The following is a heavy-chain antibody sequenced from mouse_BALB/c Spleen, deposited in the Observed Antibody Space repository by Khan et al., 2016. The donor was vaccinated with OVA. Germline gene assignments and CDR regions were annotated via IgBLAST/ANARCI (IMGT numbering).Heavy chain of an antibody. CDR1: GYTFTSYT. CDR2: INPSNGYT. CDR3: VRDGADYRNYGWFAY. J-gene: IGHJ3*01. D-gene: IGHD1-1*01. Sequence: QVQLQQSGAELARPGASVKMSCKASGYTFTSYTIHWIKLRPGQGLEWIGYINPSNGYTNYNQKFKDKATLTAEKSSTTAYMQLSSLTSDDSAVCNCVRDGADYRNYGWFAYWGQGTLVTVSA. V-gene: IGHV1-4*01.